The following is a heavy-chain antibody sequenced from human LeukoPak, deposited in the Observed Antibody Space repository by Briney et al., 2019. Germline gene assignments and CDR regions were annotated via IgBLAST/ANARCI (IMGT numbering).Heavy chain of an antibody. CDR2: ISRDSST. D-gene: IGHD2-21*02. Sequence: GGSLRLSCAAPDLPVRSNYMSWVRQAPGKGLECVSYISRDSSTTYAASVKGRFTTSRDNSGNTLYLQMNNLKTEDTAVYYCRVCGGDCSLIDTWGQGTLVTVSS. V-gene: IGHV3-53*01. CDR1: DLPVRSNY. J-gene: IGHJ5*02. CDR3: RVCGGDCSLIDT.